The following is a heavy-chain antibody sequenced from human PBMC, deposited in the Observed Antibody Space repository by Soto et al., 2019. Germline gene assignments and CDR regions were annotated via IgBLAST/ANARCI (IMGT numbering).Heavy chain of an antibody. CDR3: ERLLEDSRGYYYFDY. J-gene: IGHJ4*02. CDR2: IFHSGTS. D-gene: IGHD3-22*01. CDR1: GYSISSGYY. Sequence: SETLSLTCAVSGYSISSGYYWGWIRQPPGKGLEWLGSIFHSGTSYDNPSLKSRVTISVDMSKNQFSLKLTSVTAADTAVYYCERLLEDSRGYYYFDYWGQGSLVTVSS. V-gene: IGHV4-38-2*01.